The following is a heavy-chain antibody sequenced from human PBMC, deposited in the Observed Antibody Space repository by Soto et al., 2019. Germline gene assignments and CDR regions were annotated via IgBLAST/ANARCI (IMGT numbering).Heavy chain of an antibody. V-gene: IGHV3-48*01. J-gene: IGHJ6*02. CDR1: GITFSNYN. D-gene: IGHD6-19*01. Sequence: EVQLVESGGGLVQPGGSLKLSCAASGITFSNYNMNWVRQAPGKGLEWVSYISSSSGTIYYADSVKGRFTISRDNAKNSLDLQMNSLRAEDAAVYYCAREMAVVAGYSYYAVDVWGQGTTVTVSS. CDR3: AREMAVVAGYSYYAVDV. CDR2: ISSSSGTI.